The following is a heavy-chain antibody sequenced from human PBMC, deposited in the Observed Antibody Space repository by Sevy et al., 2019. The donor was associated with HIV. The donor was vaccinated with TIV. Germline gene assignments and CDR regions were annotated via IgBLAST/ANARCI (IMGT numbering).Heavy chain of an antibody. J-gene: IGHJ4*02. Sequence: SETLSPTCTVSGGSISDYYWTWIRQPAGKGLEWLGRIYISGSTEYNPSLKSRVSMSLDTSKNTFSLKLTSMTAADTAVYYCARGPQSCNSVSCYSALSWGQGILVTVSS. CDR3: ARGPQSCNSVSCYSALS. CDR1: GGSISDYY. CDR2: IYISGST. V-gene: IGHV4-4*07. D-gene: IGHD2-15*01.